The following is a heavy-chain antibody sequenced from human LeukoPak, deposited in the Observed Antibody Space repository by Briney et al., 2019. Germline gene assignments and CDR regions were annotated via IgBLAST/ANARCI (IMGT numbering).Heavy chain of an antibody. J-gene: IGHJ5*02. CDR2: IYHSGST. CDR1: GGSISSNNW. D-gene: IGHD3-22*01. Sequence: PSETLSLTCAVSGGSISSNNWWSWVRQAPEKGLEWIGEIYHSGSTNYNPSLNSRVTISVDKSKNQFSLKLTYLTAADTAMYYCARDIYYYDSSGYQNWFDPWGQGTLVTVSS. CDR3: ARDIYYYDSSGYQNWFDP. V-gene: IGHV4-4*02.